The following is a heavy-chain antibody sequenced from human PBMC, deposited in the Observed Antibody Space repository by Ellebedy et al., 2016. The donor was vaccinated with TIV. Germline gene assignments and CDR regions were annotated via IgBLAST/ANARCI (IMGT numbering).Heavy chain of an antibody. Sequence: MPSETLSLTCTVPGSSINNLWWSRIRQPPGKGLEWVGYIYYNGFTNYSPSLMSRVTISLGPSKNQFSLNLTSVTAADTALYYCASHYSASGWRAYFDSWGHGTPVTVSS. CDR2: IYYNGFT. CDR3: ASHYSASGWRAYFDS. CDR1: GSSINNLW. J-gene: IGHJ4*01. V-gene: IGHV4-59*11. D-gene: IGHD6-19*01.